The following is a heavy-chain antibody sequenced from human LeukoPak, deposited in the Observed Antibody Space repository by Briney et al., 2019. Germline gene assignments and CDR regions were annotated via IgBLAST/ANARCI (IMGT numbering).Heavy chain of an antibody. CDR2: IYYKGYT. Sequence: SETLSLTCSVTGVSITDYYWSWIRQPPGKGLEWIGYIYYKGYTNYSPPLKSRVTISMDTSKSQFSLKLRSVTAADTAVYYCASTPLSDLDIWGQGTMVIVSS. V-gene: IGHV4-59*01. CDR3: ASTPLSDLDI. J-gene: IGHJ3*02. CDR1: GVSITDYY.